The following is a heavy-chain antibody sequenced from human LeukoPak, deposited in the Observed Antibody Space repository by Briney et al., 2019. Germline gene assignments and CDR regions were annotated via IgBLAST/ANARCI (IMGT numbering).Heavy chain of an antibody. V-gene: IGHV3-23*01. Sequence: GGSLRLSCAASGFTFSSYAMSWVRQAPGKGLEWVSAISGSGGSTYYADSVKGRFTISRDNSKNTLYLQMNSLRAEDTAVYYCAKDPHYDILTGYHNWFDPWGQGTLVTVSS. CDR2: ISGSGGST. CDR1: GFTFSSYA. J-gene: IGHJ5*02. CDR3: AKDPHYDILTGYHNWFDP. D-gene: IGHD3-9*01.